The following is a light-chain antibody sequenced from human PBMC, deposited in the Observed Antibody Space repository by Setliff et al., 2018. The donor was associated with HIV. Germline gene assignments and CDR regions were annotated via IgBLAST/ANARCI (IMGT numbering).Light chain of an antibody. J-gene: IGLJ1*01. CDR3: QSYDSSLNGYV. Sequence: GAPGQRVTISCSGSRSNVGAHYDVHWYQQLPGTAPKLLIYHNSNRPSGVPDRFSGSKSGSSASLAIAGLQPEDEADYYCQSYDSSLNGYVFGTGTKVTVL. CDR1: RSNVGAHYD. CDR2: HNS. V-gene: IGLV1-40*01.